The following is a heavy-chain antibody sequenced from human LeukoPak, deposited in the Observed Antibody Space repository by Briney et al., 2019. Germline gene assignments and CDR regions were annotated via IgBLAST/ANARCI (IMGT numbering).Heavy chain of an antibody. Sequence: ASVKVSCKASGGTFSSYAISWVRQATGQGLEWMGWMNPNSGNTGYAQKFQGRVTITRSTSISTAYMELSSLRSEDTAVYYCARGARRGGFYYMDVWGKGTTVTVSS. D-gene: IGHD6-6*01. CDR1: GGTFSSYA. J-gene: IGHJ6*03. CDR3: ARGARRGGFYYMDV. V-gene: IGHV1-8*03. CDR2: MNPNSGNT.